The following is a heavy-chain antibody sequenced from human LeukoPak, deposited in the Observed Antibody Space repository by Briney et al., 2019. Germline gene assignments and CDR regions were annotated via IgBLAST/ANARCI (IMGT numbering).Heavy chain of an antibody. V-gene: IGHV4-39*01. Sequence: SETLSLTCTVSGGSISSSSYYWGWIRQPPGKGLERIGSIYYSGSTYYNPSLKSRVTISVDTSKHQFSLKLSSVTAADTAVYYCARRRSSSWYGYWGQGTLVTVSS. CDR2: IYYSGST. CDR3: ARRRSSSWYGY. J-gene: IGHJ4*02. CDR1: GGSISSSSYY. D-gene: IGHD6-13*01.